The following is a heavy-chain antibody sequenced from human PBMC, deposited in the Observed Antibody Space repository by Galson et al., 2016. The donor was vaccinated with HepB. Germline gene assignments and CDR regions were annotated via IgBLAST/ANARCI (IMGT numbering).Heavy chain of an antibody. CDR3: ARGGGRYFDWL. V-gene: IGHV3-33*01. D-gene: IGHD3-9*01. J-gene: IGHJ4*02. Sequence: SLRLSCAASGFTFSSYGMHWVRQAPGKGLEWLAVIWYDGSKKYHADSVKGRFTISRDNSKNTLYLEMNSLGAGDTALYYCARGGGRYFDWLWGQGTLVTVSS. CDR1: GFTFSSYG. CDR2: IWYDGSKK.